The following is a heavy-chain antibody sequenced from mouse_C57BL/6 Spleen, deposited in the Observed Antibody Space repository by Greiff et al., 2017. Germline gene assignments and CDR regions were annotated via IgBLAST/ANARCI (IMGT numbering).Heavy chain of an antibody. CDR1: GYTFTSYW. Sequence: VKLQQPGAELVKPGASVKLSCKASGYTFTSYWMHWVKQRPGQGLEWIGMIHPNSGSTNYNEKFKSKATLTVDKSSSTAYMQLSSLTSEDSAVYYCARCPLYGNYGYFDVWGTGTTVTVSS. V-gene: IGHV1-64*01. CDR2: IHPNSGST. D-gene: IGHD2-1*01. J-gene: IGHJ1*03. CDR3: ARCPLYGNYGYFDV.